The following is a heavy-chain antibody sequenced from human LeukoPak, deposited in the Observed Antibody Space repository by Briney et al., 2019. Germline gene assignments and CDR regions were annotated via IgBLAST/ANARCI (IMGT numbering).Heavy chain of an antibody. J-gene: IGHJ4*02. CDR3: VRDGEYSHGIDFDY. Sequence: GGSLRLSCAASGFTFSSYGMHWVRQAPGKGLEWVAVIWYDGSNKYYADSVKGRFTISRDNSKNTLYLQMNSLRAEDTAVYYCVRDGEYSHGIDFDYWGQGTLVTVSP. CDR2: IWYDGSNK. V-gene: IGHV3-33*01. CDR1: GFTFSSYG. D-gene: IGHD5-18*01.